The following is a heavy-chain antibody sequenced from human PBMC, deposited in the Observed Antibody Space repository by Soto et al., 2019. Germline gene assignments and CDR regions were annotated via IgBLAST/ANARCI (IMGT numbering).Heavy chain of an antibody. CDR1: GFTFSNAW. CDR3: TTDTKPYYYPPRGWFDP. D-gene: IGHD3-10*01. CDR2: IKSKTDGGTT. V-gene: IGHV3-15*01. Sequence: GGSLRLSCAASGFTFSNAWMSWVRQAPGKGLEWVGRIKSKTDGGTTDYAAPVKGRFTISRDDSKNTLYLQMNSLKTEDTAVYYCTTDTKPYYYPPRGWFDPWGQGTLVTVSS. J-gene: IGHJ5*02.